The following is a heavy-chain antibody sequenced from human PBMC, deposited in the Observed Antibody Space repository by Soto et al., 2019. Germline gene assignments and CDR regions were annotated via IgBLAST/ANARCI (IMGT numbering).Heavy chain of an antibody. V-gene: IGHV3-48*02. J-gene: IGHJ4*02. CDR1: GFTFSSYS. D-gene: IGHD5-12*01. CDR3: ARDNVYSGYDFQLYYFDY. Sequence: EVQLVESGGGLVQPGGSLRLSCAASGFTFSSYSMNWVRQAPGKGLEWVSYISSSSSTIYYADSVKGRFTISRDNAKNSLYLQMNSLRDEDTAVYYCARDNVYSGYDFQLYYFDYWGQGTLVTVSS. CDR2: ISSSSSTI.